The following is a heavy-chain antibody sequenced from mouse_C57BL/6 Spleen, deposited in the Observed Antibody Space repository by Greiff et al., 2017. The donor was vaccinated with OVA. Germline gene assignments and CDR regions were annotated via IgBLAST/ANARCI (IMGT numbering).Heavy chain of an antibody. V-gene: IGHV14-1*01. D-gene: IGHD1-1*01. Sequence: VQLQQSGAELVRPGASVKLSCTASGFNIKDYYMHWVKQRPEQGLEWIGRIDPEDGDTEYAPKFQGKATMTADTSSNTASLQLSSLTSEDTAVYYCTLYYYGSSYFDYWGQGTTRTVSS. J-gene: IGHJ2*01. CDR1: GFNIKDYY. CDR3: TLYYYGSSYFDY. CDR2: IDPEDGDT.